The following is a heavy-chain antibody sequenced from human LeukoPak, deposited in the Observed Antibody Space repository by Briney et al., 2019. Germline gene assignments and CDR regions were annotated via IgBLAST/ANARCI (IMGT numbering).Heavy chain of an antibody. D-gene: IGHD6-19*01. CDR3: ATGVRDVEWLVRVWYFQH. V-gene: IGHV1-24*01. CDR2: FDPEDGET. J-gene: IGHJ1*01. CDR1: GYTLTELS. Sequence: ASVKVSCKVSGYTLTELSMHWVRQAPGKGLEWMGGFDPEDGETIYAQKFQGRVTMTEDTSTDTAYMELSSLRSEDTAVYYCATGVRDVEWLVRVWYFQHWGQGTLVTVSS.